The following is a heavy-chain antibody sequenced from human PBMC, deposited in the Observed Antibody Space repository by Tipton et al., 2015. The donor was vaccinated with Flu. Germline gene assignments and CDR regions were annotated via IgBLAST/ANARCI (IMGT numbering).Heavy chain of an antibody. J-gene: IGHJ4*02. CDR3: ARVIDHGWSDY. D-gene: IGHD6-19*01. CDR2: IYYKGST. V-gene: IGHV4-59*01. CDR1: GGSFSGYY. Sequence: TLSLTCAVYGGSFSGYYWSWIRQPPGKGLEWIGYIYYKGSTKYNPALTGRVTLSVDMSKSQFSLKLSSVTTTDTAMYYCARVIDHGWSDYWGQGTQVTVSS.